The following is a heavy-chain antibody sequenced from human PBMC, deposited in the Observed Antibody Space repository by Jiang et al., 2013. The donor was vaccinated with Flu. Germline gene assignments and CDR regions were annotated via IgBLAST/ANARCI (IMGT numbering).Heavy chain of an antibody. J-gene: IGHJ6*03. CDR2: INPNSGGT. D-gene: IGHD2-2*02. CDR3: APRVVPAAIPRYYYYYMDV. V-gene: IGHV1-2*04. Sequence: MHWVRQAPGQGLEWMGWINPNSGGTNYAQKFQGWVTMTRDTSISTAYMELSRLRSDDTAVYYCAPRVVPAAIPRYYYYYMDVWGKGTTVTVSS.